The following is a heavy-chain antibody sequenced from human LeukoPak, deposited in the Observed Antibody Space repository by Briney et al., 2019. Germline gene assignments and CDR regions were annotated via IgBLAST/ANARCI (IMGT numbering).Heavy chain of an antibody. Sequence: SETLSLTCTVCGGSMSSYYWSWLRQPPGKGREGTGYIYYRGNTHYNPSLKRRVTISVDTSNTQFSLKLRSVTPPATAVYYCASKYNWNLAYDYGGQGTLVPVSP. CDR2: IYYRGNT. V-gene: IGHV4-59*13. D-gene: IGHD1-20*01. CDR1: GGSMSSYY. J-gene: IGHJ4*02. CDR3: ASKYNWNLAYDY.